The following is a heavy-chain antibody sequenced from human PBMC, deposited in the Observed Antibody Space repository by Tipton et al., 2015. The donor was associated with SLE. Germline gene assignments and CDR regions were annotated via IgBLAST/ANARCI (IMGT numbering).Heavy chain of an antibody. CDR3: ARDIVVVPAAIRRVSYYMDV. D-gene: IGHD2-2*01. CDR1: GNTVNGEY. CDR2: ISAYNGNT. J-gene: IGHJ6*03. Sequence: QSGAEVKKPGASVKVSCKAYGNTVNGEYIHWVRQAPGQGLEWMGWISAYNGNTNYAQKFQGRVAMTTDTSTSTAYMELRSLRSDDTAVYYCARDIVVVPAAIRRVSYYMDVWGKGTTVTVSS. V-gene: IGHV1-18*01.